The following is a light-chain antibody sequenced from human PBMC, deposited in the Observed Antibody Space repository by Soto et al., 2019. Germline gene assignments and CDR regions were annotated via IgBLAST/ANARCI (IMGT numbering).Light chain of an antibody. J-gene: IGKJ1*01. Sequence: EIGMTQSPATLSVSPGERATLSCRASQSVSSNLASYQQKPGQAPRLLIYGASTRATGIPARFSGSGSVTEFTLTFSSLESEDFAVYYCQQYNNWPPWTFGQGTKVEIK. CDR2: GAS. CDR3: QQYNNWPPWT. CDR1: QSVSSN. V-gene: IGKV3-15*01.